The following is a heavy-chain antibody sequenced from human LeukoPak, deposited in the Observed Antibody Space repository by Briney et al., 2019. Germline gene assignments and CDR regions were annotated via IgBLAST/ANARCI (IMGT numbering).Heavy chain of an antibody. J-gene: IGHJ4*02. D-gene: IGHD2-15*01. Sequence: ASVKVSCKASGYTLTGYYLHWVRHAPGQGLEWMGWFTPHNADTNYAQRFQGRVTMTRDTSITTAYMVLSRLRSDDTAVYYCASVKDIVVGGGPYYFDYWGQGTLVTVSS. V-gene: IGHV1-2*02. CDR3: ASVKDIVVGGGPYYFDY. CDR2: FTPHNADT. CDR1: GYTLTGYY.